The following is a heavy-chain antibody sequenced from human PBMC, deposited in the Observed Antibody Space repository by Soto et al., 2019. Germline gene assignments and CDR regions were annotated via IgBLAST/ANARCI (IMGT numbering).Heavy chain of an antibody. J-gene: IGHJ3*02. CDR1: GYTFTSFG. V-gene: IGHV1-18*01. CDR3: ARDHRSATDGFHI. CDR2: ISAYNGNT. Sequence: QVQLVQSGAEVKKPGASVKVSCKASGYTFTSFGISWVRQAPGQGLEWMGWISAYNGNTNYAESLQGRVTMTTDTSTSTADMELRSLRSDDTAVYYWARDHRSATDGFHIWGQGTMVTVSS. D-gene: IGHD2-15*01.